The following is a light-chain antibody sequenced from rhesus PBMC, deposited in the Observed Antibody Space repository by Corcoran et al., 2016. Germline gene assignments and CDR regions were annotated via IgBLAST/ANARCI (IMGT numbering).Light chain of an antibody. CDR1: QSISSW. J-gene: IGKJ4*01. CDR2: KAS. CDR3: QQYSSSPLT. V-gene: IGKV1-22*01. Sequence: DIQMTQSPSSLSASVGDTVTITCRASQSISSWLAWYQQNTGKAPKPLIYKASSLQSGVPSSFSGSGSGTDFTLTISSLQSEDFATYYCQQYSSSPLTFGGGTKVELK.